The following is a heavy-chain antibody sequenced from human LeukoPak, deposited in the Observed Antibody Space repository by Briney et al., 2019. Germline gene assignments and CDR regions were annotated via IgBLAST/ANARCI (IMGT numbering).Heavy chain of an antibody. CDR1: GFTFSSYS. CDR3: ARDLRSSGWYYFDY. Sequence: PGGSLRLSCAASGFTFSSYSMNWVRQAPGKGLEWVSSISSSSSYIYYADSVKGRFTISRDNAKNSLYLKMNSLRAEGTAVYYCARDLRSSGWYYFDYWGQGTLVTVSS. CDR2: ISSSSSYI. J-gene: IGHJ4*02. D-gene: IGHD6-19*01. V-gene: IGHV3-21*01.